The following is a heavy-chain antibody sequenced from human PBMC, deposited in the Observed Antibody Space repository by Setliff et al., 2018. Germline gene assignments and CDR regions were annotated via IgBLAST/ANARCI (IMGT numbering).Heavy chain of an antibody. J-gene: IGHJ6*02. D-gene: IGHD3-3*01. CDR2: INHSGST. V-gene: IGHV4-34*01. CDR3: ARAPRNFGVIINYYYYYYGMDV. Sequence: SETLSLTCGGYAGSLSDYYRSWIRQPPGKGLEWIGEINHSGSTNYNPSLKSRVTISVDTSKNQFSLKLSSVTAADTAVYYCARAPRNFGVIINYYYYYYGMDVWGQGTTVTVSS. CDR1: AGSLSDYY.